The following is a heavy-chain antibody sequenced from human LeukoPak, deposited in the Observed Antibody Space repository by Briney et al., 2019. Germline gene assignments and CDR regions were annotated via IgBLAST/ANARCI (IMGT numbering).Heavy chain of an antibody. CDR2: INTDETIT. V-gene: IGHV3-74*01. D-gene: IGHD3-22*01. CDR3: ARATYYYDSSGYRAVYYFDY. CDR1: GFTFSSHW. J-gene: IGHJ4*02. Sequence: QSGGSLRLSCAASGFTFSSHWMHWVRQAPGKGLVWVSRINTDETITTYADSVKGRFTISRDNAKNTLYLQMSSLRAEDTAVYYCARATYYYDSSGYRAVYYFDYWGQGTLVTVSS.